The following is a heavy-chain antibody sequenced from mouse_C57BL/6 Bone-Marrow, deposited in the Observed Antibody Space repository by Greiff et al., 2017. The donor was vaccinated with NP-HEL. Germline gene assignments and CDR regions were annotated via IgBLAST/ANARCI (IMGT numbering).Heavy chain of an antibody. Sequence: QVQLRQSGAELARPGASVKMSCKASGYTFTSYTMHWVKQRPGQGLEWIGYINPSSGYTKYNQKFKDKATLTADKSSSTAYMQLSSLTSEDSAVYYCAPHYYGSSDFDDWGQGTTLTVSS. J-gene: IGHJ2*01. CDR1: GYTFTSYT. D-gene: IGHD1-1*01. V-gene: IGHV1-4*01. CDR2: INPSSGYT. CDR3: APHYYGSSDFDD.